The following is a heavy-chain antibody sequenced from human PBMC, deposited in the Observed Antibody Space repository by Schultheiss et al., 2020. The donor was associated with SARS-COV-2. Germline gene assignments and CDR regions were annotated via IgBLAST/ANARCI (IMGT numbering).Heavy chain of an antibody. D-gene: IGHD6-13*01. V-gene: IGHV4-39*07. CDR2: INHSGST. Sequence: SETLSLTCTVSGGSISSSSYYWGWIRQPPGKGLEWIGEINHSGSTNYNPSLKSRVTISVDTSKNQFSLKLSSVTAADTAVYYCARGRQQLVRAAWFDPWGQGTLVTVSS. J-gene: IGHJ5*02. CDR1: GGSISSSSYY. CDR3: ARGRQQLVRAAWFDP.